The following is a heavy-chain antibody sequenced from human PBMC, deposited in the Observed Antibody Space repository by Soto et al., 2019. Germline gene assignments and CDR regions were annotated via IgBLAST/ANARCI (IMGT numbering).Heavy chain of an antibody. CDR2: ISTFHGNT. CDR1: GYTFTSYG. J-gene: IGHJ4*02. V-gene: IGHV1-18*04. D-gene: IGHD3-22*01. Sequence: CKAAGYTFTSYGISWVRQAPGQGLEWMGWISTFHGNTNYAQKFQGSVTMTTDTSTSTAYMELRSLTSDDTAIYYCARDTYDTTGYPRDYWGQGTLVTVSS. CDR3: ARDTYDTTGYPRDY.